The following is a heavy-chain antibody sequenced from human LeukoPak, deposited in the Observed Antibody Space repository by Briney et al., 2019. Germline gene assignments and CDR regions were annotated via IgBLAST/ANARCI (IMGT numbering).Heavy chain of an antibody. V-gene: IGHV4-4*07. D-gene: IGHD6-13*01. CDR3: ARSSSSWYAGWFDP. CDR2: IFTSGST. Sequence: SETLSLTCAVSGGSITNYYRSWIRQPAGKGLEWIGRIFTSGSTNYNASLKSRVTMSVDTSKNQFSLKLRSMTAADTAVYYCARSSSSWYAGWFDPWGQGTLVTVSS. CDR1: GGSITNYY. J-gene: IGHJ5*02.